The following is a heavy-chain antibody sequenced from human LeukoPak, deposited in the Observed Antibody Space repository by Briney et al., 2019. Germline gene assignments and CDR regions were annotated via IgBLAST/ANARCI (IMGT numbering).Heavy chain of an antibody. Sequence: SETLSLTCAVYGGSFSGYYWSWIRQPPGKGLEWIGEINHSGSTNYNPSLKSRVTISVDTSKNQFSLKLSSVTAADTAVYYCARGGRGYCSGGSCFIGNWGQGTLVTVSS. J-gene: IGHJ4*02. CDR1: GGSFSGYY. V-gene: IGHV4-34*01. CDR2: INHSGST. D-gene: IGHD2-15*01. CDR3: ARGGRGYCSGGSCFIGN.